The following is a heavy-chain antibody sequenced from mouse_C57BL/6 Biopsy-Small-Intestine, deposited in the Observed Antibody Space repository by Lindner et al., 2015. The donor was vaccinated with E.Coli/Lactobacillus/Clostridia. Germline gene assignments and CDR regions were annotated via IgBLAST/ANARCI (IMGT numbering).Heavy chain of an antibody. CDR3: ARSDDGSFAY. Sequence: VQLQESGPEPVKPGASVKISCKASGYSFTGYYMNWVKQSPEKSLELIGEINPATGDATYNQNFKAKATLTVDKSSSTVYMQLKSLTSEDSAVYFCARSDDGSFAYWGQGTLVTVSA. D-gene: IGHD2-3*01. J-gene: IGHJ3*01. CDR1: GYSFTGYY. CDR2: INPATGDA. V-gene: IGHV1-42*01.